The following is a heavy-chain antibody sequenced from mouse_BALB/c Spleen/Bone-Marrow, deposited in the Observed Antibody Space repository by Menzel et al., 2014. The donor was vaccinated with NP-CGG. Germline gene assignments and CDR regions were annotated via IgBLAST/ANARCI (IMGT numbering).Heavy chain of an antibody. CDR3: ARSGSSSGYFDY. CDR2: ISSGSSTV. D-gene: IGHD1-1*01. J-gene: IGHJ2*01. Sequence: EVKLQESGGGLVQPGGSRKLSCAASGFTFSSFGMHWVRQAPEKGLEWVAYISSGSSTVYYADKVMGRFTISRDSPKNTLFLQMTSLRSEDTAMYYCARSGSSSGYFDYWGQGTTLTVSS. V-gene: IGHV5-17*02. CDR1: GFTFSSFG.